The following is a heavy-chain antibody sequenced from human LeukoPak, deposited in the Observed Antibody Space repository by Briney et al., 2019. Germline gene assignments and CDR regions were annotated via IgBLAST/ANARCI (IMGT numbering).Heavy chain of an antibody. V-gene: IGHV3-53*01. CDR2: IYSGGST. D-gene: IGHD3-3*01. Sequence: GGSLRLSCAASGFTVSSNYMSWVRQAPGKGLEWVSVIYSGGSTYYADSVKGRFTISRDNSKNTLYLQMNSLRAEDTAVYYCARDEGYDFWSGYNYYFDYWGQGTLVTVSS. CDR3: ARDEGYDFWSGYNYYFDY. CDR1: GFTVSSNY. J-gene: IGHJ4*02.